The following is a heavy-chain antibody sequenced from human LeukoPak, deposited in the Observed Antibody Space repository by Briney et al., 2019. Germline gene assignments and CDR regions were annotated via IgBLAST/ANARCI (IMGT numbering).Heavy chain of an antibody. CDR2: VYYSGRT. V-gene: IGHV4-61*01. CDR1: GGSVSSDSHY. D-gene: IGHD3-22*01. J-gene: IGHJ3*02. CDR3: VREASTSYYDSSGYYRQTEAFDI. Sequence: PSETLSLTCTVSGGSVSSDSHYWSWIRQPPGKGLEWTGYVYYSGRTKYNPSLKSRVTISIDTSKNQFSLKLSSVTAADTAVYFCVREASTSYYDSSGYYRQTEAFDIWGQGTVVTVSS.